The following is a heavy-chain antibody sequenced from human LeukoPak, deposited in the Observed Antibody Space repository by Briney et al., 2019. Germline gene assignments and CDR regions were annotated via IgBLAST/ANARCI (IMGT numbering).Heavy chain of an antibody. CDR2: IYYSGST. CDR1: GVSISSSNSY. CDR3: ARGVVIAPQTFDY. V-gene: IGHV4-39*07. Sequence: SETLSLTCTVSGVSISSSNSYWGWIHQPPGKGLEWIGSIYYSGSTYCNPSLKSRVTISVDTSKNQFSLKLSSVTAADTAVYYCARGVVIAPQTFDYWGQGTLVTVSS. D-gene: IGHD2-21*01. J-gene: IGHJ4*02.